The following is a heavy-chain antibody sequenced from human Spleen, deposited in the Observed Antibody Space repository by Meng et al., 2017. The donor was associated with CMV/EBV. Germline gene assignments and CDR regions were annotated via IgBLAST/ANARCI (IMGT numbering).Heavy chain of an antibody. V-gene: IGHV1-69*02. Sequence: YYIHWVRQAPGQGLEWMGWIYPILGIANYAQKFQGRVTITADKSTSTAYMELSSLRSEDTAVYYCASYYCSSTSCYSRPPNYWFDPWGQGTLVTVSS. D-gene: IGHD2-2*01. CDR1: YY. CDR2: IYPILGIA. CDR3: ASYYCSSTSCYSRPPNYWFDP. J-gene: IGHJ5*02.